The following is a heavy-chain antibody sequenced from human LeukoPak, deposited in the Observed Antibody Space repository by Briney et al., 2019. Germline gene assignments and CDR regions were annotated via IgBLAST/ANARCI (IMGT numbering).Heavy chain of an antibody. CDR3: SKQREPSSSSPNWFDP. Sequence: GGSLRLSCAASGFRFSTYAMSWVRQAPGKGLEWVSGISGRGDSTYYANSMKGRFTISRDNSKNTLYLQMSGLKAEDTAVYYCSKQREPSSSSPNWFDPWGQGTLVTVSS. J-gene: IGHJ5*02. CDR1: GFRFSTYA. V-gene: IGHV3-23*01. D-gene: IGHD2-2*01. CDR2: ISGRGDST.